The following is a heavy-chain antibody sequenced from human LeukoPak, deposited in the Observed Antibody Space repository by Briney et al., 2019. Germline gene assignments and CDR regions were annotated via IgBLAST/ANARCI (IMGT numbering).Heavy chain of an antibody. V-gene: IGHV3-23*01. Sequence: GGSLRLSCAASGFTFSSYGMSWVRQAPGKGLEWVSAISGSGGSTYYADSVKGRFTISRDNSKNTLFLQMNSLRAEDTAVYHCAKLDSITMIVVVKSFDYWGQGTLVTVSS. J-gene: IGHJ4*02. CDR2: ISGSGGST. CDR1: GFTFSSYG. CDR3: AKLDSITMIVVVKSFDY. D-gene: IGHD3-22*01.